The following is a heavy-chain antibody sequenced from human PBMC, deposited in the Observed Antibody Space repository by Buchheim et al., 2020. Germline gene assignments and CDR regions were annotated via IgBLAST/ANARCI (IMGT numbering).Heavy chain of an antibody. CDR3: ARQRGGDGWVFDY. D-gene: IGHD2-21*01. CDR2: INHSGST. J-gene: IGHJ4*02. V-gene: IGHV4-34*01. Sequence: QVQLQQWGAGLLKPSETLSLTCAVYGGSFRSYYWTWIRPPPGKGLGWVGGINHSGSTTYNPSLKSRVTISLGTSRNQFSLKLSSVTAADTAVYYCARQRGGDGWVFDYWGQGTL. CDR1: GGSFRSYY.